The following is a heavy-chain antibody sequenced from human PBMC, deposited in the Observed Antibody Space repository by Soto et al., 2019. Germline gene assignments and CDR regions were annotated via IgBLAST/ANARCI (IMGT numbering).Heavy chain of an antibody. V-gene: IGHV3-23*01. CDR3: AKSGVPAAPITGYFDY. Sequence: EVQLLESGGGLVQPGGSLRLSCAASGFTFSSYAMSWVRQAPGKGLEWVSAISGSGGSTYYADSVKGRFTISRDNSKNTLYLQMNSLRAEDTAVYYCAKSGVPAAPITGYFDYWGQGTLVTVSS. CDR1: GFTFSSYA. CDR2: ISGSGGST. J-gene: IGHJ4*02. D-gene: IGHD2-2*01.